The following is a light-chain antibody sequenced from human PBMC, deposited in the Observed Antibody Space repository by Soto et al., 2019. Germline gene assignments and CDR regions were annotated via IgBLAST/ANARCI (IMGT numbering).Light chain of an antibody. V-gene: IGKV3-11*01. CDR3: QQRNIWPPVT. CDR1: PGVTNY. J-gene: IGKJ5*01. CDR2: GAF. Sequence: IVLTQSPATLSLSPGERATLSCRASPGVTNYLAWYQQKPGQPPRLLIYGAFNRAAAIPARFSGSGSGTDFTLTISSLEPEDSAVYYCQQRNIWPPVTFGQGTRLEIK.